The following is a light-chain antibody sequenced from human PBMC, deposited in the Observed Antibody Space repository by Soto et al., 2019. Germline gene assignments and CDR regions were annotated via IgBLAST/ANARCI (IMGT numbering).Light chain of an antibody. CDR2: EGS. CDR1: SGSIATYY. V-gene: IGLV6-57*04. CDR3: QSYDTSVVV. J-gene: IGLJ2*01. Sequence: NFMLTQPHSVSESPGKTVTISCTRSSGSIATYYVQWFQQRPASAPTTVIYEGSHRPSGVPDRFSGSIDSSSNSASLTISGLSTEDEADYYCQSYDTSVVVFGGGTKLTVL.